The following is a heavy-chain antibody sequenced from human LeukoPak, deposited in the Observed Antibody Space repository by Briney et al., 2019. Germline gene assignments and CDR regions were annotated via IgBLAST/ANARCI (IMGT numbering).Heavy chain of an antibody. D-gene: IGHD2-2*01. J-gene: IGHJ1*01. CDR1: GFTFDDYG. V-gene: IGHV3-20*04. CDR3: ARRYCSSTSCFLIQH. Sequence: GGSLRLSCAASGFTFDDYGMSWVRRAPGKGLEWVSGINWNGGSTGYADSVKGRFTISRDNAKNSLYLQMNSLRAEDTALYYCARRYCSSTSCFLIQHWGQGTLVTVSS. CDR2: INWNGGST.